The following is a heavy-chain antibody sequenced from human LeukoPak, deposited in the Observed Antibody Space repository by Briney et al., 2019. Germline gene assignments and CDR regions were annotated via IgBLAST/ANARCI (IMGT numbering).Heavy chain of an antibody. V-gene: IGHV4-59*08. CDR1: GGSISSDY. CDR3: ARYGGSGWVIDN. D-gene: IGHD6-19*01. CDR2: IYYNGAT. J-gene: IGHJ4*02. Sequence: PSETLSLTCTVSGGSISSDYWTWIRQPPTKGLEWIGYIYYNGATSYNPSLNSRATMSVDTSKKHFSLKMTSVTAADTAVYYCARYGGSGWVIDNWGQGTLVTVSS.